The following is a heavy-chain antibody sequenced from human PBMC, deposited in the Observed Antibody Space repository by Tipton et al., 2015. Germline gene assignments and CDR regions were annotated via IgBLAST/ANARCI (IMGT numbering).Heavy chain of an antibody. CDR2: VSWDSADI. Sequence: SLRLSCVGSGFSLGDYAVHWARQAPGKGLEWVAGVSWDSADIGYADSVKGRFTVSRDNAKNSLYLEMNRLRVEDTAVYFCFRGYDYWGPGTQVTVSS. J-gene: IGHJ4*02. D-gene: IGHD5-18*01. CDR1: GFSLGDYA. CDR3: FRGYDY. V-gene: IGHV3-9*01.